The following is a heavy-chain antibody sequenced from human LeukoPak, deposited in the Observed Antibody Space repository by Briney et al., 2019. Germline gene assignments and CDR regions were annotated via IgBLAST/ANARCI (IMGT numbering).Heavy chain of an antibody. V-gene: IGHV3-74*01. D-gene: IGHD2/OR15-2a*01. CDR2: INSDGSWT. CDR3: VSFYETY. J-gene: IGHJ4*02. Sequence: GGSLRLSCAASGSYWMHWVRQAPGKGLVWVSHINSDGSWTSYADSVKGRFTISKDNAKNTVCLQMNNLRAEDTAVYYCVSFYETYWGRGTLVTVSS. CDR1: GSYW.